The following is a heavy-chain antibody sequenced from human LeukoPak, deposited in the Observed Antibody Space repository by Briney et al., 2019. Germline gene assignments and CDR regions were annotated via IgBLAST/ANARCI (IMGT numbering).Heavy chain of an antibody. D-gene: IGHD1/OR15-1a*01. CDR1: GGSFSGYY. CDR2: INHSGST. Sequence: SETLSLTCAVYGGSFSGYYWSWIRQPPGKGLEWIGEINHSGSTNYNPSLKSRVTISVDTSKNQFSLKLSSVTAADTAVYHCARGTSTNKNWFDPWGQGTLVTVSS. CDR3: ARGTSTNKNWFDP. V-gene: IGHV4-34*01. J-gene: IGHJ5*02.